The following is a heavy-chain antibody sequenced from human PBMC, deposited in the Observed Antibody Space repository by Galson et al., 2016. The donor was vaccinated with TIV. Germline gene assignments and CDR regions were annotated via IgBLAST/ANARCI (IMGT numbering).Heavy chain of an antibody. CDR3: TQVPSSGFSYCYGLDV. CDR2: ISGGGGST. D-gene: IGHD3-22*01. V-gene: IGHV3-23*01. J-gene: IGHJ6*02. Sequence: SLRLSCAASGFTFSIFAMTWVRQAPGMGLEWVSAISGGGGSTYYADSVTGRFTVSRDNSKNTGFLQMNSLRAENTAVYYCTQVPSSGFSYCYGLDVWGQGATVTVSS. CDR1: GFTFSIFA.